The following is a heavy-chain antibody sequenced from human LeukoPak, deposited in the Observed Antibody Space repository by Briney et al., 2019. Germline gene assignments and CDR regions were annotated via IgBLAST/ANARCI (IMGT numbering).Heavy chain of an antibody. CDR1: GFTFSSYG. J-gene: IGHJ4*02. CDR2: IWYDGSNE. Sequence: PGGSLRLSCVAFGFTFSSYGMHWVRRAPGKGLESVADIWYDGSNEYYADSVKGRFTISRDNSKSTLYLQMNSLSPEDTAVYYCAREQLTGHSNNGPFGYWGQGALVTVSS. V-gene: IGHV3-33*01. D-gene: IGHD1-1*01. CDR3: AREQLTGHSNNGPFGY.